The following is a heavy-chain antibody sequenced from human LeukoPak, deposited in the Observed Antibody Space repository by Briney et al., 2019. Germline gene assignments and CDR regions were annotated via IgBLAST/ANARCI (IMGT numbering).Heavy chain of an antibody. CDR1: GDSISSTSHY. J-gene: IGHJ4*02. CDR2: IYFSGST. V-gene: IGHV4-39*01. CDR3: ARGLSAAPPGRY. D-gene: IGHD6-13*01. Sequence: PSETLSLTCTVSGDSISSTSHYWDWIRQPPGKGPEWIGNIYFSGSTYYCPSLKSRVTISVDRSKNQFSLKLSSVTAADTAVYYCARGLSAAPPGRYWGQGTLVTVSS.